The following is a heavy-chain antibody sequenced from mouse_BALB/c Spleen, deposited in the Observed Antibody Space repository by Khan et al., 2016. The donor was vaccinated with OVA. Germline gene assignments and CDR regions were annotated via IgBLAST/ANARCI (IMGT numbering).Heavy chain of an antibody. J-gene: IGHJ3*01. CDR3: AREGSTMITTAFAY. CDR1: GFSLTSYG. V-gene: IGHV2-9*02. Sequence: VQLQESGPGLVAPSQSLSITCTVSGFSLTSYGVHWVRQPPGKGLEWLGVIWAGGSTNYNSALMSRLSIGKDNSKSQVFLKMNSLQTDDTAMYYCAREGSTMITTAFAYWGQGTLVTVSA. CDR2: IWAGGST. D-gene: IGHD2-4*01.